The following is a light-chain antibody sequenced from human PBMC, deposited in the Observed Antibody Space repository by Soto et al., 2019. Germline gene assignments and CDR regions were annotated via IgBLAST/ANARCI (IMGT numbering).Light chain of an antibody. CDR2: DVT. V-gene: IGLV2-14*01. Sequence: QSVLTQPASVSGSPGQSIAISCTGTSSDVGGYNYVSWYQQHPGKAPKLLIYDVTIRPSGVSNRFSGSKSGNTASLTISGLQAEDEADYSCNSYTSSSIYVFGSGTKATVL. J-gene: IGLJ1*01. CDR1: SSDVGGYNY. CDR3: NSYTSSSIYV.